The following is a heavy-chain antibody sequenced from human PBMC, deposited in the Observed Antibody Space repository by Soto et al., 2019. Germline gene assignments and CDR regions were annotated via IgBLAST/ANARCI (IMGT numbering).Heavy chain of an antibody. CDR2: IRGTT. D-gene: IGHD2-21*01. Sequence: PEGSLRLSCAASGFTFTSYSMNWVRQAPGKGLEWVSYIRGTTHYADSVKGRFTISRDNARSSLYLQMNSLRADDTAVYYCARDDSFAFDIWGQGTMVTVSS. CDR1: GFTFTSYS. CDR3: ARDDSFAFDI. J-gene: IGHJ3*02. V-gene: IGHV3-48*01.